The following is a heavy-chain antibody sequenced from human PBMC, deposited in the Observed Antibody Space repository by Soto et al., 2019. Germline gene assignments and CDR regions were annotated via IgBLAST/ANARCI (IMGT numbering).Heavy chain of an antibody. D-gene: IGHD6-19*01. CDR2: LSRSGNTI. CDR1: GFTFGDYE. Sequence: QVQLVESGGGLVQPGGSLRLSCAASGFTFGDYEMSWIRQAAGKGPEWVSFLSRSGNTIYYADSVKGRFSISRDNAENSLYLKRESRRFEDTATFFCGRSSAWYGADAFDMWGQGKMVTVS. V-gene: IGHV3-11*01. CDR3: GRSSAWYGADAFDM. J-gene: IGHJ3*02.